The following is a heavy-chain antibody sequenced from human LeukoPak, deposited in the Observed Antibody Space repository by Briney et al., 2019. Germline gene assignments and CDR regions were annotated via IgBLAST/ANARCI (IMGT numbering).Heavy chain of an antibody. CDR1: GYSFPTYW. V-gene: IGHV5-51*01. J-gene: IGHJ5*02. CDR2: IYPGNSDT. CDR3: ARNGAAGSPNRFFNWFDP. Sequence: GESLKISCKGSGYSFPTYWIGWVRQVPGKGLEWMGLIYPGNSDTRYKPSFQGQVTFSADTSIDTAYLQWSSLQASDTAIYYCARNGAAGSPNRFFNWFDPWGQGTLVTVSS. D-gene: IGHD6-13*01.